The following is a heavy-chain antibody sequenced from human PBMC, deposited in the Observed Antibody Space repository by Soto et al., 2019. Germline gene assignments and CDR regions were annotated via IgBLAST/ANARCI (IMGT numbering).Heavy chain of an antibody. J-gene: IGHJ3*02. CDR2: ISYDGSNK. CDR1: GFTFSSYA. D-gene: IGHD5-12*01. Sequence: QVQLVESGGAVVQPGRSLRLSCAASGFTFSSYAMHWVRQAPGKGLEWVAVISYDGSNKYYADSVKGRFTISRDNSKNTLYLQMNSLRAEDTAVYYCARDNRWLQLNAFDIWGQGTMVTVSS. CDR3: ARDNRWLQLNAFDI. V-gene: IGHV3-30-3*01.